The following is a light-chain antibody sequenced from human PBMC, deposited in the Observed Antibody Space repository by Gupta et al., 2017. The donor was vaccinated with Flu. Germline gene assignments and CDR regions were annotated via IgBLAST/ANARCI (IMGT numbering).Light chain of an antibody. V-gene: IGKV1-8*01. CDR2: AAS. CDR3: QQYYSYSLT. Sequence: ITCRASQGISSDLAWYQQKPGKAPKLLIYAASTLQSGVPSRFSGCGSGTDFTLTISCLQSEDFATYYCQQYYSYSLTFGGGTKVEIK. J-gene: IGKJ4*01. CDR1: QGISSD.